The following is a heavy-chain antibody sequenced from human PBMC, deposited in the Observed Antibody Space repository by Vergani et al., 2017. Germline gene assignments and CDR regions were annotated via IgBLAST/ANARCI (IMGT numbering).Heavy chain of an antibody. CDR1: GGTFSSYA. V-gene: IGHV1-2*02. J-gene: IGHJ6*03. CDR2: INPNSGGT. CDR3: ARNLDYYDFWSGYYRDYYYYMDV. D-gene: IGHD3-3*01. Sequence: QVQLVQSGAEVKKPGSSVKVSCKASGGTFSSYAISWVRQAPGQGLEWMGWINPNSGGTNYAQKFQGRVTMTRDTSISTAYMELSRLRSDDTAVYYCARNLDYYDFWSGYYRDYYYYMDVWGKGTTVTVSS.